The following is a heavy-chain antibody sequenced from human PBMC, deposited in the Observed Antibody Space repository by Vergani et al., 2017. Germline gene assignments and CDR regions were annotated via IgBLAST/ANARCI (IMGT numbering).Heavy chain of an antibody. CDR1: GFTVSSNY. Sequence: EVQLVESGGGLIQPGGSLRLSCAASGFTVSSNYMSWVRQAPGKGLEVVSVIYSGGSTYYSESVKGRFTISRDNSKNTLYLQMNSLRAEDTAVYYCARDTAYCSGGSCSGGWFDPWGQGTLVTVSS. D-gene: IGHD2-15*01. CDR2: IYSGGST. J-gene: IGHJ5*02. V-gene: IGHV3-53*01. CDR3: ARDTAYCSGGSCSGGWFDP.